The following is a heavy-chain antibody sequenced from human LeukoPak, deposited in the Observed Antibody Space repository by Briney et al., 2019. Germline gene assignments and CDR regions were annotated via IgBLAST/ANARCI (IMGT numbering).Heavy chain of an antibody. V-gene: IGHV3-33*01. CDR2: IWYDGSNK. CDR1: GFTFSSYG. CDR3: ARDFSYSNYWFDP. D-gene: IGHD4-11*01. J-gene: IGHJ5*02. Sequence: GRSLRLSCAASGFTFSSYGMHWVRQAPGKGLEWVAVIWYDGSNKYYADSVKGRFTISRDNSKNTLYLQMNSLRAEDTAVYYCARDFSYSNYWFDPWGQGTLVTVSS.